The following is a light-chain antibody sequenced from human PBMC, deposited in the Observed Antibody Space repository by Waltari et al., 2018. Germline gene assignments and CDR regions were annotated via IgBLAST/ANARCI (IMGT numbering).Light chain of an antibody. J-gene: IGKJ3*01. CDR1: QGISIY. V-gene: IGKV1-39*01. CDR3: QKGNSYPPT. CDR2: YTN. Sequence: DIQMSQSPSSLSASLRDRITFPCRASQGISIYLNWYQKNPGKAPKLLIYYTNSLASGLPSRCRCRRDLTESTLSIKSVEPEVFSTHHCQKGNSYPPTFGPGTKLEIK.